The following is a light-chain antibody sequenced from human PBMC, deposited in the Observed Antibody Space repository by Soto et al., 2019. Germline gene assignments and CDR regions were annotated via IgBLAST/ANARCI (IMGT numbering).Light chain of an antibody. Sequence: EIVLTQSPATLSLSPGERATLSCRASQSVGSFLAWYQQKPGQAPRLLIYDASIRATGIPARFSGSGSGTDFTLTISSLEPEDFAVYYCQQGSNWPPGLTFGGGTKVEIK. CDR1: QSVGSF. CDR2: DAS. V-gene: IGKV3-11*01. CDR3: QQGSNWPPGLT. J-gene: IGKJ4*01.